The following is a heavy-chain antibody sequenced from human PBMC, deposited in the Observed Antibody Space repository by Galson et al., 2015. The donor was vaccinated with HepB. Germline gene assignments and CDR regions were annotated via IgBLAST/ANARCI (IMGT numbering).Heavy chain of an antibody. V-gene: IGHV3-49*03. J-gene: IGHJ4*02. CDR1: GFTFGDYA. D-gene: IGHD4-17*01. CDR3: TRARTTVTSEV. CDR2: IRSKAYGGTT. Sequence: SLRLSCAASGFTFGDYAMSWFRQAPGKGLEWVGFIRSKAYGGTTEYAASVKGRFTISRDDSKSIAYLQMNSLKTEDTAVYYRTRARTTVTSEVWGQGTLVTVSS.